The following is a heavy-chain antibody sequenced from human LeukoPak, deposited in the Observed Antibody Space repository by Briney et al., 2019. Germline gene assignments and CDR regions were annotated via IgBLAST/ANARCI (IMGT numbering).Heavy chain of an antibody. Sequence: SQTLSLTCAISGDSVSSNSAAWNWIRQSPSRGLEWLGRTYYRSKWYNDYAVSVKSRITINPDTSKNQFSLQLNSVTPEDTAVYYCARDSGDGYNLAHRGEDAFDIWGQGTMVTVSS. CDR1: GDSVSSNSAA. V-gene: IGHV6-1*01. J-gene: IGHJ3*02. CDR2: TYYRSKWYN. D-gene: IGHD5-24*01. CDR3: ARDSGDGYNLAHRGEDAFDI.